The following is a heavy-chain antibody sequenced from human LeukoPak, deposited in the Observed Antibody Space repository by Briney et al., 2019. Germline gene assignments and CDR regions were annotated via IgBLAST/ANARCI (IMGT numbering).Heavy chain of an antibody. D-gene: IGHD3-22*01. Sequence: SETLSLTCAVYGGSFSGYYWSWIRQPPGKGLEWIGEINHSGSTNYNPSLKSRVTISVDTSKNQFSLKLSSVTAADTAVYYCARHRGFYDSSGYHYFDYWGQGTLVTVSS. V-gene: IGHV4-34*01. CDR2: INHSGST. J-gene: IGHJ4*02. CDR3: ARHRGFYDSSGYHYFDY. CDR1: GGSFSGYY.